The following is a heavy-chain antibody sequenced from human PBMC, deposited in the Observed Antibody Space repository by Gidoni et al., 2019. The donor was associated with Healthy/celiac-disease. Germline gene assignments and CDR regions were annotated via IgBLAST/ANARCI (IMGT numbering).Heavy chain of an antibody. CDR1: GFTFSSYS. V-gene: IGHV3-48*02. J-gene: IGHJ4*02. CDR3: ARGNLGGDY. D-gene: IGHD1-26*01. CDR2: ISSSSTAI. Sequence: EVQLVESGGGLVQPGGSLRLSCAASGFTFSSYSMNWVRQAPGKGLEWVSYISSSSTAIYYADSVKGRFTISRDNAKNSLYLQINSLRNEDTAVYYCARGNLGGDYWGQGTLVTVSS.